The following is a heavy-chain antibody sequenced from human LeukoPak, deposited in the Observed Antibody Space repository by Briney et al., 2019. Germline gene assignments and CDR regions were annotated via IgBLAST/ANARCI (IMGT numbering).Heavy chain of an antibody. CDR3: AKGSYDSSGYLYYFDY. J-gene: IGHJ4*02. CDR1: GFTFSSYA. D-gene: IGHD3-22*01. V-gene: IGHV3-23*01. Sequence: GGSLRLSCAASGFTFSSYAMSWVRQAPGKGLEWVSAISGSGGSTYYADSVKGRFTISSDNSKNTLYLQMNSLRAEDTAVYYCAKGSYDSSGYLYYFDYWGQGTLVTVSS. CDR2: ISGSGGST.